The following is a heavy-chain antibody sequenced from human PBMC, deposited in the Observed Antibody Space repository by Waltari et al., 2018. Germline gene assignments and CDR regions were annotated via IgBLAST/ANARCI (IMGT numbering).Heavy chain of an antibody. Sequence: QVQLQESGPGLVKPSQTLSLTCTVSGGSISSGSYYWSWIRQPAGKGLEWIGRIYTSGSTNYNPSLKSRVTISVDTSKNQFSLKLSSVTAADTAVYYCARVEIFDLMDVWGKGTTVTVSS. CDR1: GGSISSGSYY. V-gene: IGHV4-61*02. J-gene: IGHJ6*03. CDR2: IYTSGST. CDR3: ARVEIFDLMDV. D-gene: IGHD3-3*01.